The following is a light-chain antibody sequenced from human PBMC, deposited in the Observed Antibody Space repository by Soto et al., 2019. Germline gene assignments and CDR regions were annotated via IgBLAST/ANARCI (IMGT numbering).Light chain of an antibody. CDR1: QRIGTN. V-gene: IGKV1-8*01. Sequence: AIRMTQSPPSFSASTGDRVTITCRASQRIGTNLAWYQQRPGKAPNLLIYSASILQSGVPSRFSGSGSGTDFTLTITSLQSEDFATYYCQQYHAYPPTFGQGTNVGIK. CDR3: QQYHAYPPT. CDR2: SAS. J-gene: IGKJ1*01.